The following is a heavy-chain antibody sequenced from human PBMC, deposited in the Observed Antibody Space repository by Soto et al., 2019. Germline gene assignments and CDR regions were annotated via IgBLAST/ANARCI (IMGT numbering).Heavy chain of an antibody. Sequence: GWSLRLSCASSVFTFISYAMHWVRQAPGKGLEWVAVISYDGSNKYYADSVKGRFTISRDNSKSTLYLQMNSLRAEDTAVYYCASQEVFGVVIIEYYFDYWGQGTLVTVSS. CDR3: ASQEVFGVVIIEYYFDY. J-gene: IGHJ4*02. D-gene: IGHD3-3*01. CDR2: ISYDGSNK. V-gene: IGHV3-30-3*01. CDR1: VFTFISYA.